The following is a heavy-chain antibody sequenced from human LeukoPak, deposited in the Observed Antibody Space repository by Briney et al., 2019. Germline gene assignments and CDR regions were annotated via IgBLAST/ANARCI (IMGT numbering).Heavy chain of an antibody. CDR3: ARDLTRDGRMTLNRLGY. V-gene: IGHV4-38-2*02. J-gene: IGHJ4*02. CDR2: IYHSGST. D-gene: IGHD4-23*01. CDR1: GYSISSGYY. Sequence: PSETLSLTCAVSGYSISSGYYWGWIRQPPGKGLEWIGSIYHSGSTYYNPSLKSRVTISVDTSKNQFSLKLSSVTAADTAVYYCARDLTRDGRMTLNRLGYWGQGTLVTVSS.